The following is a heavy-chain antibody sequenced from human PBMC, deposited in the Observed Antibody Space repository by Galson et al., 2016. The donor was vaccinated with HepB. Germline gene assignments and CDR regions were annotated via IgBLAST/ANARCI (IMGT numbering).Heavy chain of an antibody. CDR2: IFNSGTT. Sequence: SETLSLTCTVSGDSIKNSEDYWAWIRQPPGKGLEWIGSIFNSGTTYYNPSLLSRGTMSVDTSRNQFSLRLESVTAADTAVYFCATMRGYASGWYGYDKWFDPWGQGAQVSVSS. CDR3: ATMRGYASGWYGYDKWFDP. J-gene: IGHJ5*02. CDR1: GDSIKNSEDY. V-gene: IGHV4-39*01. D-gene: IGHD6-19*01.